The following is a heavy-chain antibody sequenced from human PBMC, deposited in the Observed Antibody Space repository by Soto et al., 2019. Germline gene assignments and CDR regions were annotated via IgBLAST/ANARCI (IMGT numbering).Heavy chain of an antibody. D-gene: IGHD6-13*01. CDR1: GFTFSSYA. CDR2: ISGSGDYT. CDR3: AKVSRSHTQGWFDP. V-gene: IGHV3-23*01. Sequence: EVQLLESGGGLVQPGESLRLSCAASGFTFSSYAITWVRQAPGKGLEWVSSISGSGDYTYFADYVTGRFTIYRDNSKDTLNLKMSSQRVEDTAIYYCAKVSRSHTQGWFDPWGQGTLVTVSS. J-gene: IGHJ5*02.